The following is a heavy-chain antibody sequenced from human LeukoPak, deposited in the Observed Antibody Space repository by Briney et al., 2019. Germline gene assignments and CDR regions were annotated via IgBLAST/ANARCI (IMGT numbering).Heavy chain of an antibody. J-gene: IGHJ4*02. V-gene: IGHV3-30-3*01. CDR3: ARGATYAYYQDY. D-gene: IGHD1-26*01. CDR2: ISYDGSNK. CDR1: GFTFSSYA. Sequence: HPGGSQRLSCAASGFTFSSYAMHWVRQAPGKGLEWVAVISYDGSNKYYADSVKGRFTITRDNSKNTLYLQMNSLRAEDTAVYYCARGATYAYYQDYWGQGTLVTVSS.